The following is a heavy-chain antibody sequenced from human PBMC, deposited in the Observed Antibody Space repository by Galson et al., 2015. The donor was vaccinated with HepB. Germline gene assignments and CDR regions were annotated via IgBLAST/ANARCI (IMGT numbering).Heavy chain of an antibody. Sequence: LRLSCAASGFTFGKYWMHWVRQAPGKGLAWVSRIHSDGSSTSYADSVKGRFTISRDNTKNTPYLQMNSLRAEDTAIYYCAAFIAVAGNYWYFDLWGRGTLVTVSS. CDR1: GFTFGKYW. CDR2: IHSDGSST. CDR3: AAFIAVAGNYWYFDL. V-gene: IGHV3-74*01. J-gene: IGHJ2*01. D-gene: IGHD6-19*01.